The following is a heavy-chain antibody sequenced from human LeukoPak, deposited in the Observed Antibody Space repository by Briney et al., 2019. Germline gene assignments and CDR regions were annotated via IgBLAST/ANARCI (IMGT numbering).Heavy chain of an antibody. D-gene: IGHD3-3*01. CDR3: ARDFLRRGHDFWSGYYDY. CDR2: ISHVGSNK. Sequence: GGSLRLSCAASGFTFSSFVMHWVRQAPGKGLEWVAVISHVGSNKYYADSVQGRFSISRDNSKNTPYLQMNSLRAEDTAVYYCARDFLRRGHDFWSGYYDYWGQGTLVTVSS. CDR1: GFTFSSFV. V-gene: IGHV3-30-3*01. J-gene: IGHJ4*02.